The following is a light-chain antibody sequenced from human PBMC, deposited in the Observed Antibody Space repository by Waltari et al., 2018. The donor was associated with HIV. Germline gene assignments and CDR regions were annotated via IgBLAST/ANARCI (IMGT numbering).Light chain of an antibody. Sequence: DIQLTPSPSFLSASVGDRVTITCRASQDIRNYLAWYQQKLGKAPKLLIYAASSLQSGVPSRFSGSGSGTQFTLTINSLQPEDFATYHCQQLNEYPWTFGQGTQVEIK. CDR1: QDIRNY. CDR3: QQLNEYPWT. J-gene: IGKJ1*01. V-gene: IGKV1-9*01. CDR2: AAS.